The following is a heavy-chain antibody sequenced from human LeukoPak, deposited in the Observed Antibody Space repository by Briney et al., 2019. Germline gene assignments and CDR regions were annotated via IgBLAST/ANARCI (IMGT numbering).Heavy chain of an antibody. Sequence: TGGSLRLSCAASGFTVSSNYMIWVRQAPWKGLEWVSTIYSGGSTYYADSVKGRFTISRDNSKNTLFLQMNSLSAGDTAVYYCATEGYWGQGTLVIVSS. CDR2: IYSGGST. CDR3: ATEGY. CDR1: GFTVSSNY. J-gene: IGHJ4*02. V-gene: IGHV3-66*01.